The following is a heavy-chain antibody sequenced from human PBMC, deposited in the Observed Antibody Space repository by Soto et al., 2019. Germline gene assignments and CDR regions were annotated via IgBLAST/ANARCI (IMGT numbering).Heavy chain of an antibody. Sequence: ASVKVSCKASGYTFPSYGISWVRQAPGQGLEWMGWISAYNGNTNFAQKLQGRVTMTTDTSTSTAYMELRSLRSDDTAVYYCARGRDYYDSSGYYPNFDYWGQGTLVTVSS. CDR1: GYTFPSYG. J-gene: IGHJ4*02. V-gene: IGHV1-18*04. D-gene: IGHD3-22*01. CDR3: ARGRDYYDSSGYYPNFDY. CDR2: ISAYNGNT.